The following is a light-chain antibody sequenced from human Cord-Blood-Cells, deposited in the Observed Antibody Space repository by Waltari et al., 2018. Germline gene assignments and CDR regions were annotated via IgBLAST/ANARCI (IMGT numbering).Light chain of an antibody. Sequence: QSVLTQPPSASGTPGQTVTISCSGSSSTTGSNTVNWYQQPPGTAPKLLIYSNNQRPSGVPDRFSGSKSGTSASLAISGLQSEDEADYYCAAWDDSLNGWVFGGGTKLTVL. V-gene: IGLV1-44*01. CDR1: SSTTGSNT. CDR2: SNN. CDR3: AAWDDSLNGWV. J-gene: IGLJ3*02.